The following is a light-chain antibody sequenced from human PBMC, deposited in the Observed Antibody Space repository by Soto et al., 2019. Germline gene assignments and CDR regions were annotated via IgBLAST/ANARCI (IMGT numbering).Light chain of an antibody. J-gene: IGKJ5*01. CDR3: MQALQSLT. CDR2: FGS. V-gene: IGKV2-28*01. Sequence: EIVMTQSPLTLPVTPGEPASISCRSSQSLLYNNTYNYLDWYVQKPGQSPQLLIYFGSNRAPGVPDRFSGSGLGTDFTLKINRVEAEDVGTYYCMQALQSLTFGQGTRLEIK. CDR1: QSLLYNNTYNY.